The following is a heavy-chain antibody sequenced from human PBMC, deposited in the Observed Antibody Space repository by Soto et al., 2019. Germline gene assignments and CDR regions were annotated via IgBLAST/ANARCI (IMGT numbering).Heavy chain of an antibody. CDR1: GFTFSSYS. Sequence: GGSLRLSCAASGFTFSSYSMNWVRQAPGKGLEWVSSISSSSSYIYYADSVKGRFTISRDNAKNSLYLQMNSLRAEDTAVYYCARVPDYKEVMTRNWFDPWGQGTLVPVSS. CDR3: ARVPDYKEVMTRNWFDP. V-gene: IGHV3-21*01. J-gene: IGHJ5*02. D-gene: IGHD3-16*01. CDR2: ISSSSSYI.